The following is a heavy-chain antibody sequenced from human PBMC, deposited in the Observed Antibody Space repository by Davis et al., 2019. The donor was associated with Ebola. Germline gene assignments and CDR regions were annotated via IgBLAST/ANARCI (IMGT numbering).Heavy chain of an antibody. CDR1: GFTFSSYS. CDR2: ISSSSSYI. J-gene: IGHJ2*01. CDR3: ARRRWLQMNWYFDL. D-gene: IGHD5-24*01. Sequence: GESLKISCAASGFTFSSYSMNWVRQAPGKGLEWVSSISSSSSYIYYADSVKGRFTISRDNAKNSLYLQMNSLRAEDTAVYYCARRRWLQMNWYFDLWGRGTLVTVSS. V-gene: IGHV3-21*01.